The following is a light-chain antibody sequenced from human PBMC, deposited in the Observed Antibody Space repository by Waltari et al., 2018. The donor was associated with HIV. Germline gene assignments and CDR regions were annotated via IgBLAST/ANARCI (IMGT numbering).Light chain of an antibody. V-gene: IGLV2-14*01. CDR3: ASYTAKHTVR. CDR2: ECD. Sequence: SALTQPASVSGFPGQSITTSCTGAASDFGFYNFVSWYQQNPGKVPKVILYECDSPASGVSYRFSGSKSGNTASLAISGLQTEEEADYYCASYTAKHTVRFGGGTKVTVL. J-gene: IGLJ3*02. CDR1: ASDFGFYNF.